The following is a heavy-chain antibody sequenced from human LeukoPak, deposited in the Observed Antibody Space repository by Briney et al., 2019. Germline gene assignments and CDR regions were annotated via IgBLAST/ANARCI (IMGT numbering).Heavy chain of an antibody. CDR3: ASGSSGWYGRDYFDY. J-gene: IGHJ4*02. CDR1: GYTFTSYF. Sequence: ASVKVSCKASGYTFTSYFMHWVRQAPGQGLEWMGIINPSGGSTSYAQKFQGRVTMTRDTSTSTVYMELSSLRSEDTAVYYCASGSSGWYGRDYFDYWGQGTLVTVSS. CDR2: INPSGGST. V-gene: IGHV1-46*01. D-gene: IGHD6-19*01.